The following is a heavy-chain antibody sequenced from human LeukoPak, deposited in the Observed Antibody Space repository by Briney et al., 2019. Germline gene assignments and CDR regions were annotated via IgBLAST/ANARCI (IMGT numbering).Heavy chain of an antibody. CDR2: INHSGST. D-gene: IGHD3-10*01. J-gene: IGHJ5*02. Sequence: SETLSHTCAVYGGSFSGYYWSWIRQPPGKGLEWIGEINHSGSTNYNPSLKSRVTISVDTSKNQLSLKLSSVTAADTAVYYCARGLGNYYGSGSRNWFDPWGQGTLVTVSS. V-gene: IGHV4-34*01. CDR3: ARGLGNYYGSGSRNWFDP. CDR1: GGSFSGYY.